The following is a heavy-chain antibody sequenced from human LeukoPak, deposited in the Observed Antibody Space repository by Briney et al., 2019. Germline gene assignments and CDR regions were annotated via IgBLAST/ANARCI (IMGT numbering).Heavy chain of an antibody. CDR3: ARDLPLMVRGVIITYYYGMDV. Sequence: PGGSLRLSCAASGFTVSSNYMSWVRQAPGKGLEWVSVIYSGGSTYYADSVKGRFTISRDNSKNTLYLQMNSLRAEDTAVYYCARDLPLMVRGVIITYYYGMDVWGQGTMVTVSS. CDR1: GFTVSSNY. D-gene: IGHD3-10*01. CDR2: IYSGGST. J-gene: IGHJ6*02. V-gene: IGHV3-66*01.